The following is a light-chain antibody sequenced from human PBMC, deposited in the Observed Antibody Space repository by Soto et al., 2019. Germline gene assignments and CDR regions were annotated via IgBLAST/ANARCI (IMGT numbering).Light chain of an antibody. CDR1: QDITNY. V-gene: IGKV1-33*01. CDR2: DAS. CDR3: QQFDNVPLT. J-gene: IGKJ4*01. Sequence: DIQTTQSPSSLSSSVLDIFTITCQASQDITNYLNWYQQKPGKAPRLLLYDASSLETGVPSRFSGSGSGTDFTLTITSLQPEDIATYYCQQFDNVPLTFGGGTKVDIK.